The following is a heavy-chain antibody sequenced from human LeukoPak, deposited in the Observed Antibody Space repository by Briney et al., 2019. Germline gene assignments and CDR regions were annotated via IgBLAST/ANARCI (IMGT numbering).Heavy chain of an antibody. D-gene: IGHD5-18*01. CDR2: SRSNADGGTT. CDR3: TTELRIPHDF. CDR1: GFTVSSNF. J-gene: IGHJ4*02. V-gene: IGHV3-15*01. Sequence: LGGSLRLSCAASGFTVSSNFMSWVRQAPGKGLEWVGRSRSNADGGTTDYAAPMKDRFSISRDDSKTTLYLQMNSLKTEDTAVYYCTTELRIPHDFWGQGALITVSS.